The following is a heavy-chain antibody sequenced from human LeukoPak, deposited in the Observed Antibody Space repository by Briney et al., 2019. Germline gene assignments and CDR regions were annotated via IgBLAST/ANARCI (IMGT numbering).Heavy chain of an antibody. V-gene: IGHV1-69*05. Sequence: EASVKVSCKASGGTFSGYSITWVRQAPGQGLEWMGGIMPLFNTANYAQQFQGRVTITTDESTSTAYMELSSLRFEDTAMYYCARVDRYHYYLDVWGKGTTVTVSS. CDR2: IMPLFNTA. J-gene: IGHJ6*03. CDR3: ARVDRYHYYLDV. CDR1: GGTFSGYS.